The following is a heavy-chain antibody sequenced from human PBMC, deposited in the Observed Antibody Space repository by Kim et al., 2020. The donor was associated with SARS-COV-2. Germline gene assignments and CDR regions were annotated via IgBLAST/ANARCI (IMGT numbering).Heavy chain of an antibody. CDR3: AKDPGEYGDPYWYFDL. D-gene: IGHD4-17*01. CDR1: GFTFSSYG. V-gene: IGHV3-33*06. CDR2: IWYDGSNK. Sequence: GGSLRLSCAASGFTFSSYGMHWVRQAPGKGLEWVAVIWYDGSNKYYADSVKGRFTISRDNSKNTLYLQMNSLRAEDTAVYYCAKDPGEYGDPYWYFDLWGRGTLVTVSS. J-gene: IGHJ2*01.